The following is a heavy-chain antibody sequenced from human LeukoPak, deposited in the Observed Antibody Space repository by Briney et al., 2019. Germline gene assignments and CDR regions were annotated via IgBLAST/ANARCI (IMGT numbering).Heavy chain of an antibody. Sequence: GRSLRLSCAASGFTFSSYAMHWVRQAPGKGLEWVAVISYDGSNKYYADSVKGRFTISRDNSKNTLYLQMNSLRAEDTAVYYCAREDIVVADKYYFDSWGQGTLVTVSS. D-gene: IGHD6-19*01. CDR2: ISYDGSNK. J-gene: IGHJ4*02. V-gene: IGHV3-30-3*01. CDR1: GFTFSSYA. CDR3: AREDIVVADKYYFDS.